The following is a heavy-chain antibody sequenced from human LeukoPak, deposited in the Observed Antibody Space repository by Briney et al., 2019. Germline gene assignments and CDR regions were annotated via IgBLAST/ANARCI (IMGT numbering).Heavy chain of an antibody. CDR3: ARRYGMVYDSWFDP. CDR2: IYYSGST. Sequence: PSETLSLTCTVSGGSISSYYWSWIRQPPGKGLEWIGYIYYSGSTNYNPSLKSRVTISVDTSKNQFSLKLSSVTAADTAVYYCARRYGMVYDSWFDPWGQGTLVTVSS. V-gene: IGHV4-59*08. D-gene: IGHD2-8*01. CDR1: GGSISSYY. J-gene: IGHJ5*02.